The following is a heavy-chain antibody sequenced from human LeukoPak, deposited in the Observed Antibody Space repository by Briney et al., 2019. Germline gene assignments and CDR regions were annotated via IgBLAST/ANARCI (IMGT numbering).Heavy chain of an antibody. D-gene: IGHD3-22*01. CDR1: GFTYSSYG. V-gene: IGHV3-30*18. Sequence: GGSLRLSCAASGFTYSSYGMHWVRQAPGKGLECVAFISYDGSNKYYADSVEGRFTISRDNSKNTMYLQMNNLRTEETAVYYCAKDQPEGYYDDSSGLRYWGQGTLVTVSS. CDR3: AKDQPEGYYDDSSGLRY. CDR2: ISYDGSNK. J-gene: IGHJ4*02.